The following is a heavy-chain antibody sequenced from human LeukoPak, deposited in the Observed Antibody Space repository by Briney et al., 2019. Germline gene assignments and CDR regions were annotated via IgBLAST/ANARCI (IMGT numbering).Heavy chain of an antibody. CDR2: ISQDGSQK. J-gene: IGHJ5*01. V-gene: IGHV3-7*01. Sequence: GGSLRLSCAASGFSFSKYWMNWVRQAPGKGLEWVATISQDGSQKYLADFVKGRFTISRDNARNSPYLQMSSLRGDDTAVYYCVRSKVVAEAGKSWFDPWGQGTRVTVTS. CDR3: VRSKVVAEAGKSWFDP. CDR1: GFSFSKYW. D-gene: IGHD6-13*01.